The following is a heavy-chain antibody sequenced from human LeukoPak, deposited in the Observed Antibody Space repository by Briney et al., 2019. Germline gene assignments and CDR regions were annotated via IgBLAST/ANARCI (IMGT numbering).Heavy chain of an antibody. CDR3: ARQVVAVAGTGYFDY. CDR1: GGSISSSSYY. CDR2: MYYSGST. Sequence: PSETLSLTCTVSGGSISSSSYYWGWIRQPPGKGLEWIGSMYYSGSTYYNPSLKSRVTISVDTSKNQFSLKLSSVTAADTAVYYCARQVVAVAGTGYFDYWGQGTLVTVSS. J-gene: IGHJ4*02. D-gene: IGHD6-19*01. V-gene: IGHV4-39*01.